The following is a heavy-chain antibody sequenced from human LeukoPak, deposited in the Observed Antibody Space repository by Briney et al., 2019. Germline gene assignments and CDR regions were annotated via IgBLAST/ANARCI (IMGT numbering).Heavy chain of an antibody. J-gene: IGHJ4*02. CDR1: GFTFSSYA. Sequence: GGSLRLSCAASGFTFSSYAMSWVRQAPGKGLEWVSAISGSGGSTYYADSVKGRFTISRDNSKNTLYLQMNSLKTEDTAVYYCTRDLESYSGSYSPGDYWGQGTLVTVSS. CDR2: ISGSGGST. CDR3: TRDLESYSGSYSPGDY. V-gene: IGHV3-23*01. D-gene: IGHD1-26*01.